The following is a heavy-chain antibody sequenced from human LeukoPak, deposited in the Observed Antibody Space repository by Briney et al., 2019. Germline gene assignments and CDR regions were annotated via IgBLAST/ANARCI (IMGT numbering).Heavy chain of an antibody. CDR2: IDYSEST. V-gene: IGHV4-39*01. J-gene: IGHJ4*02. CDR3: ARDWVRYSSSGARPSFYFDY. CDR1: GGSISSSSYY. D-gene: IGHD6-13*01. Sequence: VKPSETLSLTCTVSGGSISSSSYYWGWIRQPPGKGLEWNGSIDYSESTYYNPSLKSRVTISVDTSKNQFSLKLSSVTAADTAVYYCARDWVRYSSSGARPSFYFDYWGQGTLVTVSS.